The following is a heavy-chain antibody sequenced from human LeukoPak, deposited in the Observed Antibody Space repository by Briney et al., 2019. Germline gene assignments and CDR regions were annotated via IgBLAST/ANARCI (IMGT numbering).Heavy chain of an antibody. J-gene: IGHJ5*02. D-gene: IGHD6-19*01. CDR2: ISSSSSYI. V-gene: IGHV3-21*01. Sequence: GGSLRLSCAASGFTFSSYSMNWVRQAPGKGLEWVSSISSSSSYIYYADSVKGRFTISRDNAKNSLYLQMNSLRAEDTAVYYCARERAAGPNWFDPWGQGTLVTVSS. CDR1: GFTFSSYS. CDR3: ARERAAGPNWFDP.